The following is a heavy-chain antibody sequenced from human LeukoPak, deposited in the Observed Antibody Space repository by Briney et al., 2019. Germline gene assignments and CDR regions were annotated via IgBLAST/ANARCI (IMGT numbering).Heavy chain of an antibody. J-gene: IGHJ4*02. CDR2: ISWNSGSI. D-gene: IGHD1-26*01. CDR1: GFTFDDYA. V-gene: IGHV3-9*01. Sequence: GGSLRLSCAASGFTFDDYAMHWVRQAPGTGLEWVSGISWNSGSIGYADSVKGRFTISRDNAKNSLYLQMNSLRAEDTALYYCAKGRVGGFFDYWGQGTLVTVSS. CDR3: AKGRVGGFFDY.